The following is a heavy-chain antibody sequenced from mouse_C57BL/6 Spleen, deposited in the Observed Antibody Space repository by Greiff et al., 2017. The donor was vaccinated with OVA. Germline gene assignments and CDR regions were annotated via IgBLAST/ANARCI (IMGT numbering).Heavy chain of an antibody. Sequence: EVKLQQSGPELVKPGASVKIPCKASGYTFTDYNMDWVKQSHGKSLEWIGDINPNNGGTIYNQKFKGKATLTVDKSSSTAYMELRSLTSEDTAVYYCAREDYGSSWYFDVWGTGTTVTVSS. V-gene: IGHV1-18*01. D-gene: IGHD1-1*01. CDR2: INPNNGGT. CDR1: GYTFTDYN. CDR3: AREDYGSSWYFDV. J-gene: IGHJ1*03.